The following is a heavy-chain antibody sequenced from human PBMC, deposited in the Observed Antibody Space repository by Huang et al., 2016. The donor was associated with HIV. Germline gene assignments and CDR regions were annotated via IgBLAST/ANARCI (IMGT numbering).Heavy chain of an antibody. J-gene: IGHJ3*02. V-gene: IGHV1-24*01. D-gene: IGHD2-15*01. CDR1: GYTVSELS. CDR3: ATSTPDVGAGVLRSAFDI. Sequence: QVQLVESGAELKKPGASVRVSCKVSGYTVSELSLHWVRQAPEKGLEWMGGFDPEEGETSYAQRLQGRVTMTGDTSTDTAYMELSSLRPEDTAVYYCATSTPDVGAGVLRSAFDIWGQGTMVTVSS. CDR2: FDPEEGET.